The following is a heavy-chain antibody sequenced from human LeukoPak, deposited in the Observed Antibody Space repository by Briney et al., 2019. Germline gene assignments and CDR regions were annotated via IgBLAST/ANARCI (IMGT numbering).Heavy chain of an antibody. CDR1: GFPFSKYW. CDR3: TRDYTTPYYFDY. D-gene: IGHD3-16*01. CDR2: INSDGSTT. V-gene: IGHV3-74*01. J-gene: IGHJ4*02. Sequence: GGSLRLSCAASGFPFSKYWMHWVRHAPGKGLVWVSRINSDGSTTNYADSVKGRYTISRDNAKNTLYLQMNSLRADDTAVYYCTRDYTTPYYFDYWGQGTLVTVSS.